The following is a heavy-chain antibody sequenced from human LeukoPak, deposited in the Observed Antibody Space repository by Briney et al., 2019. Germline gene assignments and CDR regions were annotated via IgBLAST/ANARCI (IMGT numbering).Heavy chain of an antibody. J-gene: IGHJ4*02. D-gene: IGHD1-26*01. V-gene: IGHV1-2*02. CDR3: ARGVRGSYLSAF. CDR2: INPKLDGS. CDR1: GYTFTDFY. Sequence: ASVKVSCKTSGYTFTDFYIHWVRQAPGQGLEWLGWINPKLDGSHYAERFEGRVTLTRDTSITTAYMELSDLTHDDTAIYYCARGVRGSYLSAFWGQGTLVTVFS.